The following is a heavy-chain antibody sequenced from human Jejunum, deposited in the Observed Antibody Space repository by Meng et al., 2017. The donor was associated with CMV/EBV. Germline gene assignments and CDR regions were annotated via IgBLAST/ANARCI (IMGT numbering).Heavy chain of an antibody. CDR2: ITSDGNTK. CDR1: GFTIDLYD. V-gene: IGHV3-48*03. J-gene: IGHJ4*02. D-gene: IGHD5-18*01. CDR3: VRHLLNRYTNIDY. Sequence: SGFTIDLYDINWVRQAPGRGLEWVSLITSDGNTKYYADSVEGRFTISRDNAKNSLLLQMSNLRAEDTAVYYCVRHLLNRYTNIDYWGQGTLVTVSS.